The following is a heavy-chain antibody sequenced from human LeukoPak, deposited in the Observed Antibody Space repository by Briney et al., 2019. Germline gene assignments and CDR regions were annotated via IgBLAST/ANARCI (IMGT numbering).Heavy chain of an antibody. V-gene: IGHV1-18*01. CDR1: GYTLTSYG. Sequence: GASVKVSCKASGYTLTSYGISWVRQAPGQGLEWMGWISAYNGNTNYAQKLQGRVTMTTDTSTSTAYMELRSLRSDDTAVYYCARVTPIDTIFGVVIFGPDYWGQGTLVTVSS. CDR3: ARVTPIDTIFGVVIFGPDY. D-gene: IGHD3-3*01. CDR2: ISAYNGNT. J-gene: IGHJ4*02.